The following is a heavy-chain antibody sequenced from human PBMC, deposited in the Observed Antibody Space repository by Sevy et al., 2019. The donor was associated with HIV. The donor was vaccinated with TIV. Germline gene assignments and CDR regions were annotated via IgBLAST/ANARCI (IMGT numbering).Heavy chain of an antibody. CDR2: INSDGSST. V-gene: IGHV3-74*01. CDR3: ARDAFVLVTTGGKKDGYFQH. J-gene: IGHJ1*01. D-gene: IGHD4-17*01. CDR1: GFTFSSNW. Sequence: GGSLRLSCAASGFTFSSNWMHWVRQAPGKGLVWVSRINSDGSSTNYAGSVKGRFTISRDNAKNTLYLQLNGLRAEDTAVYYCARDAFVLVTTGGKKDGYFQHWGQGALVTVSS.